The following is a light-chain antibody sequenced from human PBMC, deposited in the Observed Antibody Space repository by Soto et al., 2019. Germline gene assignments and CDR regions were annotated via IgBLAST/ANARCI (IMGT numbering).Light chain of an antibody. CDR2: DVS. Sequence: QSALTQPASVSGSPGQPITIPCTGTSSDVGGYNYVSWYQQHPGKAPKLIIYDVSNRPSGVSNRFSGSKSGNTASLTISGLQAEDEADYYCSSYTSSSTYVFGTGTKVTVL. CDR1: SSDVGGYNY. CDR3: SSYTSSSTYV. V-gene: IGLV2-14*03. J-gene: IGLJ1*01.